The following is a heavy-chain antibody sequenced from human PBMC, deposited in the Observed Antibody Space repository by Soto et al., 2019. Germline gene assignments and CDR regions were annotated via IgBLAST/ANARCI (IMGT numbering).Heavy chain of an antibody. Sequence: PGGSLRLSCAASGFTFSSYSMNWVRQAPGKGLEWVSSISSSSSYIYYADSVRGRFTISRDNAKNSLYLQMNSLRAEDTAVYYCARDSVSSGYSYGYFDYWGQGALVTVSS. V-gene: IGHV3-21*01. D-gene: IGHD5-18*01. J-gene: IGHJ4*02. CDR3: ARDSVSSGYSYGYFDY. CDR2: ISSSSSYI. CDR1: GFTFSSYS.